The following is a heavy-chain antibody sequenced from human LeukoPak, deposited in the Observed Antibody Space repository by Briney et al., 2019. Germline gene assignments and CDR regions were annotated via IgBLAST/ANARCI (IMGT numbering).Heavy chain of an antibody. Sequence: ASVKVSCKASGYTFTSYCMHWVRQAPGQGLEWMGIINPSGGSTSYAQKFQGRVTMTRDTSTSTVYMELSSLRSEDTAVYYCARDSSGYLPGDWGQGTLVTVSS. D-gene: IGHD3-22*01. CDR2: INPSGGST. J-gene: IGHJ4*02. CDR1: GYTFTSYC. V-gene: IGHV1-46*01. CDR3: ARDSSGYLPGD.